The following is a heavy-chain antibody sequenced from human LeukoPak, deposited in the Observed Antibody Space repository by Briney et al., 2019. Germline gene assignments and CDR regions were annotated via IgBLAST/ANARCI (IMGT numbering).Heavy chain of an antibody. CDR2: ISGSGGST. Sequence: GGSLRLPCAASGFTFSSYSMNWVRQAPGKGLEWVSAISGSGGSTYYADSVKGRFTISRDNSKNTLYLQMNSLRAEDTAVYHCANREGPCTSCPVDYWGQGTLVTVSS. CDR1: GFTFSSYS. D-gene: IGHD2-2*01. V-gene: IGHV3-23*01. J-gene: IGHJ4*02. CDR3: ANREGPCTSCPVDY.